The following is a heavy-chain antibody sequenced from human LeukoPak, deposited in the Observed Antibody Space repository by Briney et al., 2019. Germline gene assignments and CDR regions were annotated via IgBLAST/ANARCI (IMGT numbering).Heavy chain of an antibody. Sequence: PGGSLRLSCAASGFTFSDYYMSWIRQALGKGLEWVSYISSSSSYTNYADSVKGRFTISRDNAKNSLYLQMNSLRAEDTAVYYCARVQAQLSNAFDIWGQGTMVTVSS. CDR3: ARVQAQLSNAFDI. V-gene: IGHV3-11*06. CDR1: GFTFSDYY. J-gene: IGHJ3*02. CDR2: ISSSSSYT. D-gene: IGHD3-16*02.